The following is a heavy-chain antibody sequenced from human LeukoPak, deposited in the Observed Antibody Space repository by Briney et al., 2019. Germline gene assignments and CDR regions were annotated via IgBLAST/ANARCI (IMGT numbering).Heavy chain of an antibody. V-gene: IGHV4-59*08. D-gene: IGHD3-16*01. J-gene: IGHJ4*02. CDR1: GGSISSYY. Sequence: PSETLSLTCTVSGGSISSYYWSWIRQPPGKGLEWIGYIYYSGSTNYNPSLKSRVTISVDTSKNQFSLKLSSVTAADTAVYYCARMITFGGAADYWGQGTLVTVPS. CDR2: IYYSGST. CDR3: ARMITFGGAADY.